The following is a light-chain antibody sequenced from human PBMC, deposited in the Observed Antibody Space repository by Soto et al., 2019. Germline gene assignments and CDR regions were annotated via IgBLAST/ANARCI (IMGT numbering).Light chain of an antibody. CDR3: QRYDSTRPWT. CDR2: GAS. V-gene: IGKV3-20*01. Sequence: EIALPQSPATLSLSPRARVTLPSRASQSVGSNLAWYQQTPGQTPRLFLYGASNRATGIPHTFSGSNCGTDFSLIISRIEPADYAVYYCQRYDSTRPWTCRQATKVDNK. J-gene: IGKJ1*01. CDR1: QSVGSN.